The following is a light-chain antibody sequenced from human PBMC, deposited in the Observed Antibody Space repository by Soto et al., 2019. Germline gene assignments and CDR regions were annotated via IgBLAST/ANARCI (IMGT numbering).Light chain of an antibody. J-gene: IGKJ1*01. CDR2: KAS. V-gene: IGKV1-5*03. CDR3: QQYNSYWT. Sequence: DIQMTQSPPTLSASAGDRVTITCRASESISSWLAWYQQKPGKAPKLLMYKASSLESGVPSRFSGSGSGTEFTLTISSLQPDDFATYYCQQYNSYWTFGQGTKVDI. CDR1: ESISSW.